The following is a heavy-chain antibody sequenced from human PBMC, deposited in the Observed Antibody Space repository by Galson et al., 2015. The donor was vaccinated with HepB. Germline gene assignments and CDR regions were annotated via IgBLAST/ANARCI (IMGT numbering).Heavy chain of an antibody. CDR3: ARDWEYYDSSREGGWFDP. J-gene: IGHJ5*02. CDR2: TYYRSKWYN. Sequence: CAISGDSVSSNSAAWNWIRQSPSRGLEWLGRTYYRSKWYNDYAVSVKSRITINPDTSKNQFSLRLNSVTPEDTAVYYCARDWEYYDSSREGGWFDPWGQGTLVTASS. CDR1: GDSVSSNSAA. D-gene: IGHD3-22*01. V-gene: IGHV6-1*01.